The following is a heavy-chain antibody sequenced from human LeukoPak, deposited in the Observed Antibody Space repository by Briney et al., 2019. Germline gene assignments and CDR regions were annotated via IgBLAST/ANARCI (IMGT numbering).Heavy chain of an antibody. V-gene: IGHV3-23*01. Sequence: GSLRLSCAASGFTFSSYAMSWVRQAPGKGLEWASAISGSGGSTYYADSVKGRFTISRDNSKNTLYLQMNSLRAEDTAVYYCAKSRRPARAYWYFELWGRGTLVTVSS. CDR2: ISGSGGST. CDR3: AKSRRPARAYWYFEL. CDR1: GFTFSSYA. J-gene: IGHJ2*01. D-gene: IGHD2-2*01.